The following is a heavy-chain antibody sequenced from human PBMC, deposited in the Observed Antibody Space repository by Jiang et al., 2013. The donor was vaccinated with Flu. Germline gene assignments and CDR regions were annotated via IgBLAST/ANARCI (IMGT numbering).Heavy chain of an antibody. CDR3: AWCNVLRFLEWRNYYHMDV. CDR2: IIPIFGTA. V-gene: IGHV1-69*01. Sequence: EVKKPGSSVKVSCKASGGTFSSYAISWVRQAPGQGLEWMGGIIPIFGTANYAQKFQGRVTITADESTSTAYMELSSLRSEDTAVYYCAWCNVLRFLEWRNYYHMDVWGKGTTVTVSS. D-gene: IGHD3-3*01. J-gene: IGHJ6*03. CDR1: GGTFSSYA.